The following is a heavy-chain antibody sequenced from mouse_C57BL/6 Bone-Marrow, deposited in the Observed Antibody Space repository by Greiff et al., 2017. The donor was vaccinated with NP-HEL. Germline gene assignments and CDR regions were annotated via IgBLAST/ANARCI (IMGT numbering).Heavy chain of an antibody. CDR1: GYTFTSYW. CDR3: ARWRIYYDYDGYYFDY. J-gene: IGHJ2*01. D-gene: IGHD2-4*01. Sequence: QVQLQQPGAELVKPGASVKLSCKASGYTFTSYWMHWVKQRPGRGLEWIGRIDPNSGGTKYNEKFKSKATLTVDKSSSTAYMQLSSLTSEDSAVYYGARWRIYYDYDGYYFDYWGQGTTLTVSS. CDR2: IDPNSGGT. V-gene: IGHV1-62-3*01.